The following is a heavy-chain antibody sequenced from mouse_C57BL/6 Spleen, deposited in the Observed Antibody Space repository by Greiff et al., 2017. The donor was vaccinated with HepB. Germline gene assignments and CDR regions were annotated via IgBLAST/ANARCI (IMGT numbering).Heavy chain of an antibody. V-gene: IGHV2-2*01. J-gene: IGHJ3*01. CDR3: ARAPYDGYYAWFAY. Sequence: VKLMESGPGLVQPSQSLSITCTVSGFSLTSYGVHWVRQSPGKGLEWLGVIWSGGSTDYNAAFISRLSISKDNSKSQVFFKMNSLQADDTAIYYWARAPYDGYYAWFAYWGQGTLVTVSA. D-gene: IGHD2-3*01. CDR2: IWSGGST. CDR1: GFSLTSYG.